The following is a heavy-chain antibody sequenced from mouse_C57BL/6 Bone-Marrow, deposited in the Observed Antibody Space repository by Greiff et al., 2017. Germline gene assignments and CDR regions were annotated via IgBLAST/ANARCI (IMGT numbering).Heavy chain of an antibody. D-gene: IGHD1-1*01. CDR2: IRNKANGYTT. V-gene: IGHV7-3*01. CDR3: ARYRGGSTVVAPYAMDY. Sequence: EVKLMESGGGLVQPGGSLSLSCAASGFTFTDYYMSWVRQPPGKALEWLGFIRNKANGYTTEYSASVKGRFTISRDNSQSILYLQMNALRAEDSATYYCARYRGGSTVVAPYAMDYWGQGTSVTVSS. CDR1: GFTFTDYY. J-gene: IGHJ4*01.